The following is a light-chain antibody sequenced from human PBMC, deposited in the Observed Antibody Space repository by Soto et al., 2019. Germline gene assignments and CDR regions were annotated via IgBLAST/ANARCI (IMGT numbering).Light chain of an antibody. J-gene: IGLJ1*01. CDR2: DVS. CDR1: SSDVGGYNY. V-gene: IGLV2-14*01. CDR3: TSYTSSSTYV. Sequence: QSVLTQPASVSWSPGQSITISCTGTSSDVGGYNYVSWYQQHPGKAPKLIIFDVSNRPSGVSNRLSGSKSGNTASLTISGLQAEDEADYYCTSYTSSSTYVFGTGTKVTVL.